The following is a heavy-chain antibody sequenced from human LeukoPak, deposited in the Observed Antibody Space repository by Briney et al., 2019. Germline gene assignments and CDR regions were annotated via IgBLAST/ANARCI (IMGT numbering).Heavy chain of an antibody. CDR1: GGTFSNYA. D-gene: IGHD1-26*01. CDR2: IIPIFGTA. J-gene: IGHJ3*02. Sequence: GASVKVSCKASGGTFSNYAISWVRQAPGQGLEWMGGIIPIFGTANYAQKFQGRVTITADESTSTAYMELSSLRSEDTAVYYCARGGSYLSAFDIWGQGTMVTVSS. V-gene: IGHV1-69*13. CDR3: ARGGSYLSAFDI.